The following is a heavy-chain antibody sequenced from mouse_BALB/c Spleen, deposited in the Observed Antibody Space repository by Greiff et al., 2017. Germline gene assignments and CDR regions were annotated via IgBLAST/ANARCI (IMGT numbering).Heavy chain of an antibody. CDR1: GFSLTSYG. D-gene: IGHD1-1*01. J-gene: IGHJ4*01. CDR2: IWSDGST. Sequence: QVQLKQSGPDLVAPSQSLSITCTVSGFSLTSYGVHWVRQPPGKGLEWLVVIWSDGSTTYNSALKSRLSISKDNSKSQVFLKMNSLQTDDTAMYYCARHDYGSSYYAMDYWGQGTSVTVSS. V-gene: IGHV2-6-2*01. CDR3: ARHDYGSSYYAMDY.